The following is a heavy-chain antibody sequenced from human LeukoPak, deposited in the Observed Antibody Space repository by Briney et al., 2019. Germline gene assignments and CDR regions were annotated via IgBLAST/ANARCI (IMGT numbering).Heavy chain of an antibody. CDR3: ARDGSSGWYGTIDY. J-gene: IGHJ4*02. V-gene: IGHV1-2*02. CDR1: GYTFTDYY. Sequence: ASVKVSCEASGYTFTDYYIHWVRQAPGQGLEWMGWINPNSGGTNFAQKFQGRVTMIRDTSISTTYMELSRLRSDDTAVFYCARDGSSGWYGTIDYWGQGTLVTVSS. CDR2: INPNSGGT. D-gene: IGHD6-19*01.